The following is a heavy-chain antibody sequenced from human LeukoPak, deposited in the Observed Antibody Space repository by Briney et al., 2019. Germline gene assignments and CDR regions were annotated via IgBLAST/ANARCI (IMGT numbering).Heavy chain of an antibody. CDR3: AKGGCGGDCYYYYGMDV. D-gene: IGHD2-21*02. CDR2: IRSSDGRT. Sequence: GGSLRLSCAASGFTFSSYAMNWVRQAPGKGLEWVSAIRSSDGRTYYADSVRGRFTISRDNSKNTLYLQMNSLRAEDTAVYYCAKGGCGGDCYYYYGMDVWGQGTTVTVSS. CDR1: GFTFSSYA. J-gene: IGHJ6*02. V-gene: IGHV3-23*01.